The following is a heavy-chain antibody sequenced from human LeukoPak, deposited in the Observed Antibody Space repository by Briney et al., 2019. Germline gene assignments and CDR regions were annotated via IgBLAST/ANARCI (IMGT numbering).Heavy chain of an antibody. D-gene: IGHD3-22*01. V-gene: IGHV4-61*02. Sequence: SETLSLTCTVSGGSISSGSYYWTWIRQPAGKGLEWIGRMYSGGSSEYNPSLKSRVTISGDMAKNQFSLKLSSVTAADTAVYYCARGLYHYDSSGLGYWGQGTLVTVSS. J-gene: IGHJ4*02. CDR2: MYSGGSS. CDR1: GGSISSGSYY. CDR3: ARGLYHYDSSGLGY.